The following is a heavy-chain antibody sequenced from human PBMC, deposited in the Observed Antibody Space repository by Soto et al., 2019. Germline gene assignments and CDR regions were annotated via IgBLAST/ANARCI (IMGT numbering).Heavy chain of an antibody. CDR3: ARVGGVIEEAYYYGMDV. V-gene: IGHV1-3*01. J-gene: IGHJ6*02. D-gene: IGHD3-16*01. CDR2: INAGNGNT. CDR1: GYTFTSYA. Sequence: QVQLVQSGAEVKKPGASVKVSCKASGYTFTSYAMHWVRQAPGQRLEWMGWINAGNGNTKYSQKFQGRVTITRDTSASTADMELSSLRSEDTAVYYCARVGGVIEEAYYYGMDVWGQGTTVTVSS.